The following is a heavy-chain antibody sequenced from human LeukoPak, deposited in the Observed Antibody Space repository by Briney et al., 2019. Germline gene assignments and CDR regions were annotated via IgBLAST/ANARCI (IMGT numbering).Heavy chain of an antibody. J-gene: IGHJ4*02. Sequence: PSETLPLTCAVHGVSVGGYYWSWIRQSPGEGLEWIGEIRSGYTNYNPSLKTRVTISADTSENQLSLRLTSVTAADTAVYYCARMRCGHTDNRCSNYRGQGTLVTVSS. D-gene: IGHD2-21*01. CDR3: ARMRCGHTDNRCSNY. CDR2: IRSGYT. CDR1: GVSVGGYY. V-gene: IGHV4-34*01.